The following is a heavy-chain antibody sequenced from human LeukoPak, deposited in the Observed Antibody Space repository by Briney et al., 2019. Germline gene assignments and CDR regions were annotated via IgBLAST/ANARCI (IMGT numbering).Heavy chain of an antibody. J-gene: IGHJ4*02. CDR3: ARGNYYGSGNSYFDY. CDR2: IYPGDSDT. Sequence: GESLKISCKGSGYSFTSYWIGWVRQMPGKGLEWMGIIYPGDSDTRYSPSFQGQVTISADKSISTAYLQWSSLKASDTAIYYCARGNYYGSGNSYFDYWGQGTLVTVSS. D-gene: IGHD3-10*01. CDR1: GYSFTSYW. V-gene: IGHV5-51*01.